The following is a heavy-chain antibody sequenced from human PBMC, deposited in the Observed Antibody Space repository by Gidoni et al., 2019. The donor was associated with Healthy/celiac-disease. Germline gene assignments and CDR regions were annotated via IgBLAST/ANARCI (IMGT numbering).Heavy chain of an antibody. CDR1: CFTFSNYV. Sequence: QVQLVESGGGVVQPGRSRRLSCESSCFTFSNYVMHWVRQAPGKGLEWVAVIPYDGSNKYYADSVKGRFTISRDNSKNTLYLQMNSLRAEDTAVYYCAKANWNFVGMDVWGQGTTVTVSS. CDR3: AKANWNFVGMDV. J-gene: IGHJ6*02. CDR2: IPYDGSNK. V-gene: IGHV3-30*18. D-gene: IGHD1-7*01.